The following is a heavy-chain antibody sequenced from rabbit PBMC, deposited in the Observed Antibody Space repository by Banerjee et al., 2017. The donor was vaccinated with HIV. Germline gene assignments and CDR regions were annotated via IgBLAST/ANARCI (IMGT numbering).Heavy chain of an antibody. CDR1: GIDFNRNA. V-gene: IGHV1S44*01. D-gene: IGHD8-1*01. J-gene: IGHJ6*01. Sequence: QSLEESGGDLVKPGGTLTLTCKASGIDFNRNAMGWVRQAPGKGLEWIGTISSGGTYYASWAKGRFTISKTSSTTVTLQMTSLTAADTATYFCARGWAGSNYSGLWGPGTLVTVS. CDR3: ARGWAGSNYSGL. CDR2: ISSGGT.